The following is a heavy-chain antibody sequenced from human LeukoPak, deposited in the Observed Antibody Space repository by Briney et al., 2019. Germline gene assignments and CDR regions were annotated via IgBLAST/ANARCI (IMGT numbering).Heavy chain of an antibody. J-gene: IGHJ4*02. V-gene: IGHV1-18*01. D-gene: IGHD6-19*01. Sequence: EASVNVSCKTSGYTFTSYGISWVRQAPGQGLEWMGWISAYNGNTNYAQKLQGRVTMTTDTSTSTAYMELRSLRSDDTAVYYCAREASGWAIDYWGQGTLVTVSS. CDR2: ISAYNGNT. CDR1: GYTFTSYG. CDR3: AREASGWAIDY.